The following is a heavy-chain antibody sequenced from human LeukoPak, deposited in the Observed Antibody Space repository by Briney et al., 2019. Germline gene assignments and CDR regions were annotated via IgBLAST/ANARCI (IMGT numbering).Heavy chain of an antibody. CDR1: GYPFTGYY. D-gene: IGHD3-10*01. Sequence: ASVKVSCKASGYPFTGYYMHWVRQAPGQGLEWMGWINPNSGVTNYAQNFQGRVTMTRDTSLSTVYMELSRLKSDDTAVYYCARGSYNGSGSHPPGMDVWGQGTTVTVSS. V-gene: IGHV1-2*02. CDR2: INPNSGVT. J-gene: IGHJ6*02. CDR3: ARGSYNGSGSHPPGMDV.